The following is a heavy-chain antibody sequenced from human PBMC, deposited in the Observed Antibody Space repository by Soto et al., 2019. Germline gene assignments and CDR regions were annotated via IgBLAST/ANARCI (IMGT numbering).Heavy chain of an antibody. CDR1: AGSISSYY. CDR3: AGEYCSGYNCYAEVIYYYYGLDV. CDR2: VNHSGST. V-gene: IGHV4-59*12. D-gene: IGHD2-15*01. Sequence: SETLSLTCTVYAGSISSYYWIWIRQSPGKGLEWIGDVNHSGSTNYNPSLKSRVTISVGTSKNQFSLKLSSVTAADTAVYYCAGEYCSGYNCYAEVIYYYYGLDVWGQGTTVTVSS. J-gene: IGHJ6*02.